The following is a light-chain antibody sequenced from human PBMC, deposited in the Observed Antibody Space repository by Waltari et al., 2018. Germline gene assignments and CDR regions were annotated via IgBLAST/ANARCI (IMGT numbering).Light chain of an antibody. Sequence: EIVLTQSPVTLSLAPGERATIPCWASQSVGSSLAWYQQKPGQAPRLLMYDASNRATGVPARFNGSGSGTDFTLTIISLQSEDSAVYYCQQRSNWPPITFGQGTRLEIK. CDR3: QQRSNWPPIT. J-gene: IGKJ5*01. CDR2: DAS. V-gene: IGKV3-11*01. CDR1: QSVGSS.